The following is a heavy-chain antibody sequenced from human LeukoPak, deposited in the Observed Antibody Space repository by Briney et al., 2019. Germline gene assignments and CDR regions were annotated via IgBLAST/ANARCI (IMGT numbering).Heavy chain of an antibody. CDR2: INHSGST. CDR3: ARVPPTPDSSGGFDI. J-gene: IGHJ3*02. CDR1: GGSFSGYY. D-gene: IGHD3-22*01. Sequence: NSSETLSLTCAVYGGSFSGYYWSWIRQPPGKGLEWIGEINHSGSTNYNPSLKSRVTISVDTSKNQFSLKLSPVTAADTAVYYCARVPPTPDSSGGFDIWGQGTMVTVSS. V-gene: IGHV4-34*01.